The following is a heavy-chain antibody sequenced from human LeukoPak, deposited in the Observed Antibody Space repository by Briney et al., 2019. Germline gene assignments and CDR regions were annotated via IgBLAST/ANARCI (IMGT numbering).Heavy chain of an antibody. V-gene: IGHV4-34*01. D-gene: IGHD3-3*01. J-gene: IGHJ4*02. CDR1: GGSFSGYY. CDR2: INHSGST. Sequence: SETLSLTCAVYGGSFSGYYWSRIRQPPGKGLEWIGEINHSGSTNYNPSLKSRVTISVDTSKNQFSLKLSSVTAADTAVYYCARVSTGGYDFWSGYYRIRHFDYWGQGTLVTVSS. CDR3: ARVSTGGYDFWSGYYRIRHFDY.